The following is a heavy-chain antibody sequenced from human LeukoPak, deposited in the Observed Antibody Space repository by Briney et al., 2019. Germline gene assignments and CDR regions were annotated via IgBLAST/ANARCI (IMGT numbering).Heavy chain of an antibody. J-gene: IGHJ4*02. CDR1: GYTFTSYD. CDR3: ARILRAVAALGY. Sequence: ASVKVSCKASGYTFTSYDINWVRQATGQGLEWMGWMNPNSGNTGYAQKFQGRVTITRNTSISTAYMELSSLRSEDTAVYYCARILRAVAALGYWGQGTLVTVSS. V-gene: IGHV1-8*03. D-gene: IGHD2-21*01. CDR2: MNPNSGNT.